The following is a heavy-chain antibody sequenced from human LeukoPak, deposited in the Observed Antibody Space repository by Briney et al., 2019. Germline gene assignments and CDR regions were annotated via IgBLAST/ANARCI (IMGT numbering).Heavy chain of an antibody. J-gene: IGHJ4*02. V-gene: IGHV4-34*01. CDR1: GGSFSGYY. D-gene: IGHD6-13*01. CDR2: INHSGST. CDR3: ARRLSSSWYRYFDY. Sequence: SETLSLTCAVYGGSFSGYYWSWIRQPPGKGLEWIGEINHSGSTNYNPSLKSRVTISVDTSKYQFSLKLSSVTAADTAVYYCARRLSSSWYRYFDYWGQGTLVTVSS.